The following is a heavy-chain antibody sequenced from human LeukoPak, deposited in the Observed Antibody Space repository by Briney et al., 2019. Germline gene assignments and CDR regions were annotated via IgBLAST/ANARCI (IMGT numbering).Heavy chain of an antibody. V-gene: IGHV3-74*01. CDR1: GFIFSSNW. D-gene: IGHD6-19*01. CDR3: ARDPSGLWDS. J-gene: IGHJ4*02. CDR2: TNEDGSII. Sequence: GGSLRLSCAASGFIFSSNWMHWVRQAPGKGLVWVSRTNEDGSIIDYADSVKGRFTISRDNTKNTLHLQMNSLRVEDTAVYYCARDPSGLWDSWGQGTLVTVSS.